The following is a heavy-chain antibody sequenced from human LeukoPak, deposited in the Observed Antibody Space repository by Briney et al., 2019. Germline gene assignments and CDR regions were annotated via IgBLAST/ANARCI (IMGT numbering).Heavy chain of an antibody. CDR1: GFTFSSNS. CDR2: ISSSSSYI. CDR3: ARDRSFPPSIAAAGLDAFDI. D-gene: IGHD6-13*01. Sequence: NPGGSLRLSCAASGFTFSSNSMNWVRQAPGKGLEWVSSISSSSSYIYYADSVKGRFTISRDNAMNSLYLQMNSLRVEDTAVYYCARDRSFPPSIAAAGLDAFDIWGQGTMVTVSS. V-gene: IGHV3-21*01. J-gene: IGHJ3*02.